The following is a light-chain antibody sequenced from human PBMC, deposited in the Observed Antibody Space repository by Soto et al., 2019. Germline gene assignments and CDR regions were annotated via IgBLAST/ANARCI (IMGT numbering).Light chain of an antibody. J-gene: IGLJ3*02. CDR3: SSYAGSYTGV. CDR1: SSDVGGYNY. Sequence: QSVLTQPRSVSGSPGQSVTISCTGTSSDVGGYNYVSWYQQHPGKAPKLMIYDVSKRPSGVPDRFSGSKSGNTASLTISGLQADDEADYYCSSYAGSYTGVFGGGTKLTVL. CDR2: DVS. V-gene: IGLV2-11*01.